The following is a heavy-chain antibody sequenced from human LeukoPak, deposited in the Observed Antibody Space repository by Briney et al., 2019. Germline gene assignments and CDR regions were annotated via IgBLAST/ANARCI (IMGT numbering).Heavy chain of an antibody. CDR2: IWYDGSNK. CDR3: ARAPGEGTMVRGVPNGMDV. CDR1: GFTFSSYG. V-gene: IGHV3-33*01. D-gene: IGHD3-10*01. J-gene: IGHJ6*04. Sequence: PGRSLRPSCAASGFTFSSYGMHWVRQAPGKGLEWVAVIWYDGSNKYYADSVKGRFTISRDNSKNTLYLQMNSLRAEDTAAYYCARAPGEGTMVRGVPNGMDVWGKGTTVTVSS.